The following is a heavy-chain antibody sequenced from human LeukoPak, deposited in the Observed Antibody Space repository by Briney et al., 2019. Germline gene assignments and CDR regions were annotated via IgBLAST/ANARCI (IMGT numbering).Heavy chain of an antibody. CDR2: IYSGGST. Sequence: GGSLRLSCAASGFTVSSNYMSWVRQAPGKGLEWVSVIYSGGSTFYADSVRGRLTISRDNSKNTLYLQMNSLRAEDTAVYYCARDVSGSSSWSDFDYWGQGTLVTVSS. CDR3: ARDVSGSSSWSDFDY. CDR1: GFTVSSNY. J-gene: IGHJ4*02. V-gene: IGHV3-66*01. D-gene: IGHD6-13*01.